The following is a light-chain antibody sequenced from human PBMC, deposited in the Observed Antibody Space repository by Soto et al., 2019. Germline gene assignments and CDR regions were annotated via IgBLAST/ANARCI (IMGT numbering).Light chain of an antibody. CDR1: QGISSY. J-gene: IGKJ5*01. V-gene: IGKV1-8*01. CDR2: AAS. Sequence: AIRITQSPSSLSASTGDRVTITCRASQGISSYLAWYQQKPGKAPKLLIYAASTLQSGVPSRFSGSGSGTDFTLTITSLEPEDFAVYFCHQRYNWPRVTFGQGTRLEIK. CDR3: HQRYNWPRVT.